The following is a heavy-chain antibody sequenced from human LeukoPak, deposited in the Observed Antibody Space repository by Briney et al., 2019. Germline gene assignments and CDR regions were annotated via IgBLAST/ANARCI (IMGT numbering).Heavy chain of an antibody. CDR3: ARVTTTITIFGVVPAHFDY. CDR1: EFTFRNSW. CDR2: INQDGNEK. J-gene: IGHJ4*02. Sequence: GGSLRLSCTAFEFTFRNSWMSWVRKAPGKGLEWVANINQDGNEKHYVDSVKGRFTISRDNAKNSLYLQMNSLRAEDTAVYYCARVTTTITIFGVVPAHFDYWGQGTLVTVSS. D-gene: IGHD3-3*01. V-gene: IGHV3-7*01.